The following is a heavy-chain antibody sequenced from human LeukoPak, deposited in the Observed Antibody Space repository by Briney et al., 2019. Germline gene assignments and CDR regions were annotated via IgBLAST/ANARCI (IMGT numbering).Heavy chain of an antibody. V-gene: IGHV4-34*01. CDR3: ARGQPWYYYDSSGYYYYY. CDR2: INHSGST. Sequence: SETLSLTCAVYGGSFSGYYWSWIRQPPGKRLEWIGEINHSGSTNYNPSLKSRVTISVDTSKNQFSLKLSSVTAAGTAVYYCARGQPWYYYDSSGYYYYYWGQGTLVTVSS. CDR1: GGSFSGYY. D-gene: IGHD3-22*01. J-gene: IGHJ4*02.